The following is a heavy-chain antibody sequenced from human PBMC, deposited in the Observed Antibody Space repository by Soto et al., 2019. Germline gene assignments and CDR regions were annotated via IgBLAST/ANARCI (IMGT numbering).Heavy chain of an antibody. CDR2: IYYSGST. J-gene: IGHJ4*02. D-gene: IGHD3-10*01. CDR3: ARAMGGLGELLGGYSFDN. Sequence: SETLSLTCTVSGGSISSSSYYWGWIRQPPGKGLEWIGSIYYSGSTYYNPSLKSRVTISVDTSKNQFSLKLSSVTAADTAVYYCARAMGGLGELLGGYSFDNGGQGTRV. V-gene: IGHV4-39*07. CDR1: GGSISSSSYY.